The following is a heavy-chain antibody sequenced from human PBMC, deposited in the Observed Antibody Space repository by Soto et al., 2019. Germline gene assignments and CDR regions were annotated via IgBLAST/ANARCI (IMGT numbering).Heavy chain of an antibody. CDR2: IYPGDSDT. D-gene: IGHD3-10*01. J-gene: IGHJ6*02. V-gene: IGHV5-51*01. CDR3: ARPRSGSYRLDYYGMDV. Sequence: GESLKLSCKGSGYSFTSYWIAWVRQMPGKGLEWMGIIYPGDSDTRYSPSFQGQVTISADKSISTAYLQWSSLKASDTAIYYCARPRSGSYRLDYYGMDVWGQGTTVTVSS. CDR1: GYSFTSYW.